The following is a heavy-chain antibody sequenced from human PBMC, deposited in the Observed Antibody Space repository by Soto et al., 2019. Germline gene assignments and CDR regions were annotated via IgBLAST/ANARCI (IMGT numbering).Heavy chain of an antibody. Sequence: GASVKVSCKASGYTFTSYAMHWVRQAPGQRLEWMGWINAGNGNTKYSQKFQGRVTITRDTSASTAYMELSSLRSEDTAVYYCARDKVTVRSYYYGMDVWGQGTKVTVSS. CDR3: ARDKVTVRSYYYGMDV. J-gene: IGHJ6*02. V-gene: IGHV1-3*01. CDR1: GYTFTSYA. CDR2: INAGNGNT. D-gene: IGHD4-4*01.